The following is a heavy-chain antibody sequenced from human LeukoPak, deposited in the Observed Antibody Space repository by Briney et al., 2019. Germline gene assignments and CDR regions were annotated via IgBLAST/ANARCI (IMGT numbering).Heavy chain of an antibody. J-gene: IGHJ6*03. CDR2: IIPIFGTA. D-gene: IGHD3-10*01. Sequence: ASVKVSCKASGGTFSSYAISWARQAPGQGLEWMGRIIPIFGTANYAQKFQGRVTITTDESTSTAYMKLSSLRSEDTAVYYCARENLWFGELDYYYYYMDVWGKGTTVTVSS. V-gene: IGHV1-69*05. CDR1: GGTFSSYA. CDR3: ARENLWFGELDYYYYYMDV.